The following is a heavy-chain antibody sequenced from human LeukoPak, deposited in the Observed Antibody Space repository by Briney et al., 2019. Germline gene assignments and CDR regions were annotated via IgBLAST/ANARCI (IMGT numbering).Heavy chain of an antibody. CDR3: ARVSPGQLVLQGWFDP. Sequence: SVEVSCKASGGTFSSYAISWVRQAPGQGLEWMGGIIPIFGTANYAQKFQGRVTITADESTSTAYMELSSLRSEDTAVYYCARVSPGQLVLQGWFDPWGQGTLVTVSS. CDR1: GGTFSSYA. V-gene: IGHV1-69*13. J-gene: IGHJ5*02. CDR2: IIPIFGTA. D-gene: IGHD6-6*01.